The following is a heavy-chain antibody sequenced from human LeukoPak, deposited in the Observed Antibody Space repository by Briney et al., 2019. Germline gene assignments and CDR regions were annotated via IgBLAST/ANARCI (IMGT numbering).Heavy chain of an antibody. CDR3: AKEKGSSSSWVFDY. Sequence: QAGGSLRLSCAASGFSFDDYAMHWVRQAPGKGLEWVSLISWDGGSTYYADSVKGRFTISRDNRKNSLYLQMNSLRAEDTALYYCAKEKGSSSSWVFDYWGQGTLVTVSS. D-gene: IGHD6-6*01. J-gene: IGHJ4*02. CDR2: ISWDGGST. V-gene: IGHV3-43D*03. CDR1: GFSFDDYA.